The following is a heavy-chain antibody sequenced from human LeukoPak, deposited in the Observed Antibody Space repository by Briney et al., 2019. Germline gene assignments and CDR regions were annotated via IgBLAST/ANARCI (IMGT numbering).Heavy chain of an antibody. CDR2: IYSGGST. V-gene: IGHV3-53*01. J-gene: IGHJ4*02. D-gene: IGHD1-26*01. Sequence: PGGSLRLSCAAFGFTVSSHYISWVRQAPGNGLEWVSCIYSGGSTYYADSVKGRFTISRDNSKNTVFLQMNSLGAEDTAMYYCARGGWTYGRYYYFDYWGQGSLVTVSS. CDR1: GFTVSSHY. CDR3: ARGGWTYGRYYYFDY.